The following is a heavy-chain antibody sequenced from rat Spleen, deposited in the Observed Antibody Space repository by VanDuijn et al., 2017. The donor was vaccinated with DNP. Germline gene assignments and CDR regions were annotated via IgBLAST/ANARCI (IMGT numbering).Heavy chain of an antibody. Sequence: EVQLVESGGGLVQPGRSLKLSCAASGFIFNDYGMAWVRQTPKKGLEWVASISTNGGSTYYPDSVKGRFTISRDNAKSTLYLQMNSLKSEDTATYYCTRGVYYGSSWAFDYWGHGVMVTVSS. V-gene: IGHV5-7*01. CDR3: TRGVYYGSSWAFDY. J-gene: IGHJ2*01. CDR1: GFIFNDYG. D-gene: IGHD1-6*01. CDR2: ISTNGGST.